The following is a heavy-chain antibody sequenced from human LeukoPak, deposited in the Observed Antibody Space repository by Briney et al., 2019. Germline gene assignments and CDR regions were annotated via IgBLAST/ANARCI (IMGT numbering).Heavy chain of an antibody. J-gene: IGHJ6*03. CDR2: IYYSGST. CDR3: ARTLVGATRDYYYYYYMDV. Sequence: PSETLSLTCTVSGGSISSYYWSWIRQPPGKGVEWIGYIYYSGSTNYNPSLKSRVTISVDTSKNQFSLKLSSVTAADTAVYYCARTLVGATRDYYYYYYMDVWGKGTTVTVSS. V-gene: IGHV4-59*01. D-gene: IGHD1-26*01. CDR1: GGSISSYY.